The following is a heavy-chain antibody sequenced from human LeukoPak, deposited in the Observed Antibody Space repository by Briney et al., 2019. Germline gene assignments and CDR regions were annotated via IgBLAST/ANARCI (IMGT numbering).Heavy chain of an antibody. D-gene: IGHD3-10*01. CDR2: IWYDGSNK. Sequence: PGGSLRLSCAASGFTFSSYGMHWVRQAPGKGLEWVAVIWYDGSNKYYADSVKGRFTISRDNSKNTLYLQMNSLRVEDTAVYYCARDDPGTSNFYYGMDVWGQGTTVTVSS. V-gene: IGHV3-33*01. CDR3: ARDDPGTSNFYYGMDV. CDR1: GFTFSSYG. J-gene: IGHJ6*02.